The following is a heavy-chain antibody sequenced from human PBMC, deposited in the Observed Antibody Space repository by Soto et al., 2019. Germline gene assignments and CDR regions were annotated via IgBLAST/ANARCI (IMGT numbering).Heavy chain of an antibody. CDR3: ARPARECSSPGCAN. CDR2: INRDGSET. V-gene: IGHV3-7*01. Sequence: EVQLVESGGGLVQPGGSLRLSCVVSGLTFSNYWMSWVRQAPGKGLEWVANINRDGSETYYVDSVKGRFTISRHNIKNSLYLQMTSLRAEDTAVYYCARPARECSSPGCANWGQGTLVTVSS. D-gene: IGHD2-2*01. CDR1: GLTFSNYW. J-gene: IGHJ4*02.